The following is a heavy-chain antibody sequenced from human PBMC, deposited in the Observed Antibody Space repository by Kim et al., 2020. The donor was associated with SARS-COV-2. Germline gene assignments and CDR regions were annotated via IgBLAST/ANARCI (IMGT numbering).Heavy chain of an antibody. V-gene: IGHV4-61*01. CDR1: GGSLDRGNYY. J-gene: IGHJ3*01. Sequence: SETLSLTCSLSGGSLDRGNYYWGWIRQAPGKGLEFISYIHYTGTTTYNPSLKSRVTISLDMSKNQFSLDLSSMTPADTAVYYCVRDGGSTAPNAFDVWGQGTMVTVSS. CDR2: IHYTGTT. CDR3: VRDGGSTAPNAFDV. D-gene: IGHD3-16*01.